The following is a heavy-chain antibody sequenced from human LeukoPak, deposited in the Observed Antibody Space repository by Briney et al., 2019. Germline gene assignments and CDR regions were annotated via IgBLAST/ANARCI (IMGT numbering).Heavy chain of an antibody. CDR1: GYTFTGYY. D-gene: IGHD3-10*01. V-gene: IGHV1-69*13. CDR2: IIPIFGTA. Sequence: GASVKVSCKASGYTFTGYYMHWVRQAPGQGLEWMGGIIPIFGTANYAQKFQGRVTITADESTSTAYMELSSLRSEDTAVYYCARGSYYGSGSYYLFDYWGQGTLVTVSS. CDR3: ARGSYYGSGSYYLFDY. J-gene: IGHJ4*02.